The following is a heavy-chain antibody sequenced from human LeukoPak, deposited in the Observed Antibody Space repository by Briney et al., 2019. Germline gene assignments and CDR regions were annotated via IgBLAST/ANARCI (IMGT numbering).Heavy chain of an antibody. J-gene: IGHJ6*02. D-gene: IGHD6-13*01. CDR3: ARQPYSSSWPYYYYGMNV. CDR2: IYYSGST. V-gene: IGHV4-39*01. Sequence: SETLSLTCTASGGSISSSSYYWGWIRQPPGKGLEWIGSIYYSGSTYYNPSLKSRVTISVDTSKNQFSLKLSSVTAADTAVYYCARQPYSSSWPYYYYGMNVWGQGTTVTVSS. CDR1: GGSISSSSYY.